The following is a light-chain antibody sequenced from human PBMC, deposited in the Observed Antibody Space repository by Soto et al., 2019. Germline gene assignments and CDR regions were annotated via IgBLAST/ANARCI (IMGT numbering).Light chain of an antibody. CDR3: QQSLNPPHT. CDR2: DAS. J-gene: IGKJ2*01. Sequence: IQITQSPPSLSASVGDRVTITCLSSATIYRYLNWYQQKPGKAPSLLISDASTLQSGVPSRFSGSGSGTDFTLSISSPQSEDSATYYCQQSLNPPHTFGQGTKVDIK. V-gene: IGKV1-39*01. CDR1: ATIYRY.